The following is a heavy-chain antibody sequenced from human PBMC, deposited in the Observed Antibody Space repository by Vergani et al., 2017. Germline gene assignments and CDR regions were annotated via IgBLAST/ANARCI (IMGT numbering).Heavy chain of an antibody. CDR3: AKCYGSGFYYYYMVV. CDR1: GLTFSSYA. Sequence: EVQLLEPGGGLVQPGGSLRLSCAASGLTFSSYAMSWVRQAPGKGLEWVSAISGSGGSTYYADSVKGRFTISRDNSKNTLYLQMNSLRAEDTAVYYCAKCYGSGFYYYYMVVWGKGTAVTVSS. J-gene: IGHJ6*03. V-gene: IGHV3-23*01. D-gene: IGHD3-10*01. CDR2: ISGSGGST.